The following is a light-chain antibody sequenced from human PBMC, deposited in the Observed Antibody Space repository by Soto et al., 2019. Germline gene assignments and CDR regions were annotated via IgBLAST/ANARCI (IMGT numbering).Light chain of an antibody. V-gene: IGKV1-5*03. CDR2: KAS. CDR1: QSISSW. CDR3: QHYNNYLLT. Sequence: DIQMTQSPSTLSASVGDRVTITCRASQSISSWLAWYQQKPGKAPKGLIYKASTLESGAPSRFSGSGSGTEFTLTISSLQPDDFATYYCQHYNNYLLTFGGGTKV. J-gene: IGKJ4*01.